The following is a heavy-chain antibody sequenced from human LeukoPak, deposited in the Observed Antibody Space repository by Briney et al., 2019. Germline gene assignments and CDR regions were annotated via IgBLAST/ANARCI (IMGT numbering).Heavy chain of an antibody. J-gene: IGHJ4*02. CDR2: INPNSGGT. D-gene: IGHD4-17*01. CDR1: GYTFTGYY. Sequence: ASVTVSCKASGYTFTGYYMHWVRQAPGQGLEWMGWINPNSGGTNYAQKLQGRVTMTTDTSTSTAYMELRSLRSDDTAVYYCARGPYDYGDYFSDYWGQGTLVTVSS. CDR3: ARGPYDYGDYFSDY. V-gene: IGHV1-2*02.